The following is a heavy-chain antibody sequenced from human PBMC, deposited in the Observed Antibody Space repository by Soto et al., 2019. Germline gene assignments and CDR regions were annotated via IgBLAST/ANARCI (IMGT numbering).Heavy chain of an antibody. CDR2: IYYSGST. D-gene: IGHD3-22*01. CDR1: GGSISSGGYY. Sequence: PSETLSLTCTVSGGSISSGGYYWSWIRQHPGKGLEWIGYIYYSGSTYYNPSLKSRVTISVDTSKNQFSLKLSSVTAADTAVYYCARVNYYYDSSGYYYVAFFDYWGQGTLVTVSS. CDR3: ARVNYYYDSSGYYYVAFFDY. J-gene: IGHJ4*02. V-gene: IGHV4-31*03.